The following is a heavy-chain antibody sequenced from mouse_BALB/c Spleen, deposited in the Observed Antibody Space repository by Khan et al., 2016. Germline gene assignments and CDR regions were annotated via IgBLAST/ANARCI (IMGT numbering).Heavy chain of an antibody. V-gene: IGHV3-2*02. CDR2: ITYSGST. CDR3: ARNYRYDRAMDY. D-gene: IGHD2-14*01. J-gene: IGHJ4*01. CDR1: GYSITSDYA. Sequence: VQLKQSGPGLVNPSQSLSLTCTVTGYSITSDYAWNWIRQFPGNKLEWMGYITYSGSTSYNPSLKSRIPITRDTSKNQFFLQLNSVTTEDTATYYCARNYRYDRAMDYWGQGTSVTVSS.